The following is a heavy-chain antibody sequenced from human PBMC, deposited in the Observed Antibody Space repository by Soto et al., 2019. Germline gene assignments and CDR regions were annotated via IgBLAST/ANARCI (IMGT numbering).Heavy chain of an antibody. Sequence: QITLKESGPTLVKPTQTLTLTCTFSVFSLTTPGAGVGSARQPPGKALEWLALIFWDDDKRYSPSLKSRLTITKETSKHQVVLTMTNMDPVDTATYYCASSTAYRIFDCWGQGTLVAVSS. CDR1: VFSLTTPGAG. CDR2: IFWDDDK. D-gene: IGHD3-16*01. J-gene: IGHJ4*02. CDR3: ASSTAYRIFDC. V-gene: IGHV2-5*02.